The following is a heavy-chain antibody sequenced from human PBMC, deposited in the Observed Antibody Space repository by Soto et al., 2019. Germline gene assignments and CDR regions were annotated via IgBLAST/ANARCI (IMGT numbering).Heavy chain of an antibody. D-gene: IGHD3-3*01. CDR2: ISGSGGST. CDR3: AKTAKRITIFGVVAWFDP. CDR1: GFTLSSYA. Sequence: GGSLRLSCAASGFTLSSYAMSWVRQAPVQGLEWVSAISGSGGSTYDADSVKGRFTISRDNSKNTLYLQMNSLRDEDTAVYYCAKTAKRITIFGVVAWFDPWGQGTLVTVSS. V-gene: IGHV3-23*01. J-gene: IGHJ5*02.